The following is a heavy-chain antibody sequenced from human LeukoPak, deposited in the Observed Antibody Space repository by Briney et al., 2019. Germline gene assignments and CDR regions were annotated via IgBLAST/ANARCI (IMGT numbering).Heavy chain of an antibody. Sequence: SETLSLTCTVSGGTVNSGTYYWSWIRQPAGKGLEWIGRIYANGGTNYNPSLKGRLTISIDTSKNRFSLRLSSVTAADTAIYYCARDFNWFDPWGQGTLVAVSS. V-gene: IGHV4-61*02. CDR2: IYANGGT. CDR1: GGTVNSGTYY. CDR3: ARDFNWFDP. J-gene: IGHJ5*02.